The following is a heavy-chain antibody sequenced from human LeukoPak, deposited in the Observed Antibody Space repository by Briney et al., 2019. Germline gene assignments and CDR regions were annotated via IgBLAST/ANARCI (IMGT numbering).Heavy chain of an antibody. CDR3: GRDDGGLDV. V-gene: IGHV4-4*01. CDR2: IFYGGDT. J-gene: IGHJ3*01. CDR1: GFTFNNYGM. D-gene: IGHD5-24*01. Sequence: GSLRLSCAASGFTFNNYGMSWVRQPPGKGLEWIGDIFYGGDTHKNPSLKSRVTISLDTSKNQFSLNLTSVTAADTAVYFCGRDDGGLDVWGQGTMVTVSS.